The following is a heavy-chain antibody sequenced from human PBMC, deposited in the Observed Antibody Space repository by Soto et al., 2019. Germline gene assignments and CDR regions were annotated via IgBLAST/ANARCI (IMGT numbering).Heavy chain of an antibody. Sequence: SETLSLTCAVYGGSFSDYYWTWIRQPPGKGLEWIGYIYPTGNTYYNPSLKSRVTISVDRSMNQMSLELSSVTAADTAVYYCARVRPYTAYWFDPWGQGTLVTVSS. CDR3: ARVRPYTAYWFDP. V-gene: IGHV4-34*01. CDR2: IYPTGNT. D-gene: IGHD2-2*02. CDR1: GGSFSDYY. J-gene: IGHJ5*02.